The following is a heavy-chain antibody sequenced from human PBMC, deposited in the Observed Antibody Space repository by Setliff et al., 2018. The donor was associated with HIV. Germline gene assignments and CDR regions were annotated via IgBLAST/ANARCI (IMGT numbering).Heavy chain of an antibody. CDR3: GRGPHIVGAPWAVIDY. CDR1: GGSFSGYY. CDR2: INHSGTI. V-gene: IGHV4-34*01. J-gene: IGHJ4*02. Sequence: PSETLSLTCAVYGGSFSGYYWSWIRQPPGKGLEWIGEINHSGTINCNPSLKSRVALSIDTFKSQISLNMTSLTTADTAIYYCGRGPHIVGAPWAVIDYWAQGKPVTVSS. D-gene: IGHD1-26*01.